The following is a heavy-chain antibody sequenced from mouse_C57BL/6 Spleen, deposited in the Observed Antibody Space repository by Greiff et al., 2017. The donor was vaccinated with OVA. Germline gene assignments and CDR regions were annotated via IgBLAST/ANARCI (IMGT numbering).Heavy chain of an antibody. D-gene: IGHD4-1*02. Sequence: VQLQQSGPVLAKPGASVKMSCKASGYTFTSYDMNWVKQSTGQSLEWIGDIYPYNGGTSYNQKFKGKATLTVYKSSSTAYMELTSLTSEDSAVYDCAINCDVLYAMDDWGQGTSVTVSS. V-gene: IGHV1-19*01. J-gene: IGHJ4*01. CDR3: AINCDVLYAMDD. CDR2: IYPYNGGT. CDR1: GYTFTSYD.